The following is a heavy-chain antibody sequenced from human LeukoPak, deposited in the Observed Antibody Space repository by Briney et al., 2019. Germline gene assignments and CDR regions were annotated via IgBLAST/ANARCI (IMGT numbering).Heavy chain of an antibody. CDR2: INHSGST. Sequence: PSETLSLTCAVYGGSFSGYYWSWIRQPPGKGLEWIGEINHSGSTNYNPSLKSRVTISVDTSKNQFSLKLSSVTAADTAVYYCATQRRGYSYGRFDYWGQGTLVTVSS. D-gene: IGHD5-18*01. V-gene: IGHV4-34*01. CDR3: ATQRRGYSYGRFDY. CDR1: GGSFSGYY. J-gene: IGHJ4*02.